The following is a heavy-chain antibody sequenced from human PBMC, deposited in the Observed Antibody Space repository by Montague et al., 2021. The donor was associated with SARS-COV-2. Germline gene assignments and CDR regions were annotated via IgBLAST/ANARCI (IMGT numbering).Heavy chain of an antibody. D-gene: IGHD5/OR15-5a*01. Sequence: SETLSLTCSVSGGSMNSYYWSWLRQTPGKGLEWIGYIYYRGSTNYNPSLKSRVTISVDTSKNQFSLSLTSVTAADTAVYYFARESTYNWFDSWGQGTLVTVSS. V-gene: IGHV4-59*01. CDR1: GGSMNSYY. CDR3: ARESTYNWFDS. J-gene: IGHJ5*01. CDR2: IYYRGST.